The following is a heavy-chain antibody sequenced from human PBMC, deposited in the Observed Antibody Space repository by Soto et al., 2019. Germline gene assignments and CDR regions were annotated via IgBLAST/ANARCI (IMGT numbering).Heavy chain of an antibody. D-gene: IGHD2-21*02. Sequence: DSLKISCMGSGYSFSTYWIVWVRQMPGKGLEWMGIFYAGDSVTTYRPSFQGQVTISGDKSTSTAYLQWSSLKASDTAIYYCARGGKGDRHFSGMAAWGQGTMVTVAS. CDR3: ARGGKGDRHFSGMAA. V-gene: IGHV5-51*01. CDR2: FYAGDSVT. J-gene: IGHJ6*02. CDR1: GYSFSTYW.